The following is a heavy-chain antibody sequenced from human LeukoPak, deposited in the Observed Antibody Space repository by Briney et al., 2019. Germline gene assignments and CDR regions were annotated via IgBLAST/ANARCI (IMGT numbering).Heavy chain of an antibody. Sequence: GGSLRLSCAASGFTVSSNYTSWVRQAPGKGLEWVSVIYSGGSTYYADSVKGRFTISRDNSKNTLYLQMNSLRAEDTAVYYCARASRYDSSGYSDYWGQGTLVTVPS. CDR3: ARASRYDSSGYSDY. CDR1: GFTVSSNY. V-gene: IGHV3-53*01. D-gene: IGHD3-22*01. CDR2: IYSGGST. J-gene: IGHJ4*02.